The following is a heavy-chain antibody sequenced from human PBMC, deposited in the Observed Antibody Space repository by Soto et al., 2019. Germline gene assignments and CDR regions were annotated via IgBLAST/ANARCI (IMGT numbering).Heavy chain of an antibody. V-gene: IGHV2-5*02. J-gene: IGHJ3*01. Sequence: SGPTLVNATQTLTLTCTFSGFSLSTSGVGVGWIRQPPGKSLEWLALIYWDDDERYSPSVKSRLTITKDTSKNQVVLTMTNMDTVDKATYFCGHRPPYHYHTSSGYFSDAFDVWGQ. CDR2: IYWDDDE. CDR3: GHRPPYHYHTSSGYFSDAFDV. D-gene: IGHD3-22*01. CDR1: GFSLSTSGVG.